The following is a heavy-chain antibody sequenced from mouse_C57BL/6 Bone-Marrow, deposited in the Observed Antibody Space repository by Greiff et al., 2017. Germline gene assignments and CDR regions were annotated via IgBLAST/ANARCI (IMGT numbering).Heavy chain of an antibody. CDR3: TRRSYENYAMDY. CDR1: GYTFTDYE. V-gene: IGHV1-15*01. CDR2: IDPETGGT. J-gene: IGHJ4*01. Sequence: VQLQQSGAELVRPGASVTLSCKASGYTFTDYEMHWVKQTPVHGLEWIGAIDPETGGTAYNQKFKGKAILTADKSSSTAYMELRSLTSEDSAVYYCTRRSYENYAMDYWGQGTSVTVSS. D-gene: IGHD2-12*01.